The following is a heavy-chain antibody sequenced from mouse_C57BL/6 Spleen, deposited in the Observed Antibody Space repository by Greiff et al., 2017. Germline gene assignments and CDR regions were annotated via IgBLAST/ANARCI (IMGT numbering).Heavy chain of an antibody. V-gene: IGHV1-39*01. CDR3: AREGSFITTPVEAMDY. CDR2: INPNYGTT. D-gene: IGHD1-1*01. Sequence: VQLQQSGPELVKPGASVKISCKASGYSFTDYNMNWVKQSNGKSLEWIGVINPNYGTTSSNQKFKGKATLTVYQSSSSAYMQLNSLTSEDSAVYYCAREGSFITTPVEAMDYWGQGTSVTVSS. CDR1: GYSFTDYN. J-gene: IGHJ4*01.